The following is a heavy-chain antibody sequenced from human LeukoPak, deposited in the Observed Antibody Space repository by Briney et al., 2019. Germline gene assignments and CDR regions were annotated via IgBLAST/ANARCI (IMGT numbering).Heavy chain of an antibody. D-gene: IGHD3-10*01. CDR1: GFTFSSYA. J-gene: IGHJ4*02. Sequence: GGSLRLSCSASGFTFSSYAMHWVRQAPGKGLEYVSAISSNGGSTYYADSVKGRFTISRDNSKNTLYLQMSSLRAEDTAVYYCVKDRGWGQWFGELYYWGQGTLVTVSS. V-gene: IGHV3-64D*06. CDR3: VKDRGWGQWFGELYY. CDR2: ISSNGGST.